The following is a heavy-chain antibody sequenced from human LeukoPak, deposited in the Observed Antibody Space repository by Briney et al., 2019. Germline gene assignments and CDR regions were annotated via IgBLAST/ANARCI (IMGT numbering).Heavy chain of an antibody. V-gene: IGHV3-21*01. CDR2: ISSSSSYI. Sequence: NPGGSLRLSCAASGFTFSSYSMNWVRQAPGKGLEWVSSISSSSSYIYYADSVKGRFTISRDNAKNSLYLQMNSLRAEDTAAYYCARDREGRFDYWGQGTLVTVSS. CDR3: ARDREGRFDY. J-gene: IGHJ4*02. CDR1: GFTFSSYS.